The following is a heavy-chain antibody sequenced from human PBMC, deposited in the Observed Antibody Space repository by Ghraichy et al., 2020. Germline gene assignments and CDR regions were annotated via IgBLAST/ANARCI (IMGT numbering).Heavy chain of an antibody. CDR3: ARLDMVGNPPHFDY. CDR2: IYYSGST. J-gene: IGHJ4*02. Sequence: SETLSLTCTVSGDSISSSSYYWGWIRQPPGKGLEWIGSIYYSGSTYYNPSLKSRVTISVDTSKNQFSLKLSSVTAADTAVYYCARLDMVGNPPHFDYWGQGTLVTVSS. V-gene: IGHV4-39*01. D-gene: IGHD1-26*01. CDR1: GDSISSSSYY.